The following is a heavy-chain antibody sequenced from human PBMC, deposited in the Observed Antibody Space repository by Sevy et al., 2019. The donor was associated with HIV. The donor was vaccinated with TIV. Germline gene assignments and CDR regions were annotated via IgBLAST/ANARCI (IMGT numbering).Heavy chain of an antibody. J-gene: IGHJ4*02. CDR1: GFTFSNYA. D-gene: IGHD2-2*01. CDR3: AREGCSKPHDY. CDR2: FSFGCGKI. Sequence: GGSLRLSCAASGFTFSNYAMSWVRQAPGKGLEWVSTFSFGCGKINYADSVKGRLTISSDNSKNTLYLQTNSLRAEDTALYYCAREGCSKPHDYWGQGTLVTVSS. V-gene: IGHV3-23*01.